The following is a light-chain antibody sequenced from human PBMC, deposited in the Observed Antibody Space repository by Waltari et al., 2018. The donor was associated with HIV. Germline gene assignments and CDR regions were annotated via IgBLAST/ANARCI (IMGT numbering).Light chain of an antibody. CDR1: HDISSY. J-gene: IGKJ3*01. CDR3: QHYYTYPMI. V-gene: IGKV1-8*01. Sequence: ALRLTQPLSPISASTGHPASLTRRASHDISSYLAWYQQKPGKAPKVLIHDASTLQSGVPSRFSGSGSGTDFTLTISCLQSEDFATYYCQHYYTYPMIFGPGTKVDIK. CDR2: DAS.